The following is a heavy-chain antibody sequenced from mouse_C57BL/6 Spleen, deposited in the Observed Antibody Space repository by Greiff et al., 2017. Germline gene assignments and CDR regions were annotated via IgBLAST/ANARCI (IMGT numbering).Heavy chain of an antibody. CDR1: GYSITSGYD. Sequence: VQLQQSGPGMVKPSQSLSLTCTVTGYSITSGYDWHWIRPFPGNKLEWMGYIRSSGSPNYNPSLKSRISITHDTSKNHFFLKLKSVTTEDTATYYCARENDYDSYYAMDYWGQGTSVTVSS. D-gene: IGHD2-4*01. CDR2: IRSSGSP. CDR3: ARENDYDSYYAMDY. V-gene: IGHV3-1*01. J-gene: IGHJ4*01.